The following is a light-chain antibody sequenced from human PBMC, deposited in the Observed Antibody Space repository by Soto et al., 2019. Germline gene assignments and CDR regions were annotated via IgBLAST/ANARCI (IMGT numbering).Light chain of an antibody. J-gene: IGKJ2*01. Sequence: EIVMTRSPATLSVSPGERATLSCRASQSVSSNLAWYQQKPGQGPRLLFYGASTRATGIPARFIGSGSGTDFTLTIISLQSEDFAVYYCQQSNSWPYTFGQGTKLEIK. CDR1: QSVSSN. CDR2: GAS. V-gene: IGKV3-15*01. CDR3: QQSNSWPYT.